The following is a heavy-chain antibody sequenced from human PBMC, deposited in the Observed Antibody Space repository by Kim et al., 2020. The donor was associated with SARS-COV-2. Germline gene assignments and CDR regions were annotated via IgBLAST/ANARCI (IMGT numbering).Heavy chain of an antibody. D-gene: IGHD3-10*01. CDR3: ARKGRGLYYFDY. V-gene: IGHV4-59*08. CDR1: GGSISDYY. J-gene: IGHJ4*02. Sequence: SETLSLTCTVSGGSISDYYWSWIRQSPGKGLEWIGFIYHSGSTNYNPSLRSRVTISLDTSKNQFSLKLTSVTAADTAGYHCARKGRGLYYFDYWGQGALVTVSS. CDR2: IYHSGST.